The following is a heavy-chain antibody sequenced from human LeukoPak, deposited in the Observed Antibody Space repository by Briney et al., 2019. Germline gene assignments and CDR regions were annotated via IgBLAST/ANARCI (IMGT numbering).Heavy chain of an antibody. CDR3: ARLDDTMRDAFDI. J-gene: IGHJ3*02. CDR2: IYYSGST. CDR1: GGSTSIAY. Sequence: SETLSLTCTVSGGSTSIAYWSSIRDPPGKELWRIGYIYYSGSTNYNPSLKSRVTISVDTSKNQFSLKLSSVTAADTAVYYCARLDDTMRDAFDIWGQGTMVTVSS. V-gene: IGHV4-59*08. D-gene: IGHD3-22*01.